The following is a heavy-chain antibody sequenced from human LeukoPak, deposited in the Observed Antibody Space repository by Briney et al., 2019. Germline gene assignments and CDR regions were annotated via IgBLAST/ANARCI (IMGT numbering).Heavy chain of an antibody. CDR2: IKQDGSEK. V-gene: IGHV3-7*01. CDR3: ARDLYYGDYYFDY. CDR1: GFTFSSYW. Sequence: QPGASLRLSCAASGFTFSSYWMSWVRQAPGKGLEWVANIKQDGSEKYYVDSVKGRFTISRDNAKNSLYLQMNSLRAEDTAVYYCARDLYYGDYYFDYWGQGTLVTVSS. J-gene: IGHJ4*02. D-gene: IGHD4-17*01.